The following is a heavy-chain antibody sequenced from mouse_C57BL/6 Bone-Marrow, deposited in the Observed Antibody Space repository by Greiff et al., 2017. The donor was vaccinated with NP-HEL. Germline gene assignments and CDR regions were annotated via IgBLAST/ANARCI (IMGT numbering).Heavy chain of an antibody. V-gene: IGHV1-81*01. CDR1: GYTFTSYG. D-gene: IGHD4-1*01. Sequence: QVQLQQSGAELARPGASVKLSCKASGYTFTSYGISWVKQRTGQGLEWIGEIYPRSGNTYYTEKFKGKATLTADKSSSTAYMELRSLTSEDSAVDFCARELGDYAMDYWGQGTSVTVSS. CDR3: ARELGDYAMDY. CDR2: IYPRSGNT. J-gene: IGHJ4*01.